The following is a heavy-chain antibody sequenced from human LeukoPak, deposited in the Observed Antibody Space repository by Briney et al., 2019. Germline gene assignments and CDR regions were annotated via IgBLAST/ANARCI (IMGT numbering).Heavy chain of an antibody. J-gene: IGHJ4*02. CDR1: GFTFDDYT. CDR2: ISWDGGST. Sequence: TGGSLRLSCAASGFTFDDYTMHWVRQALGKGLEWVSLISWDGGSTYYADSVKGRFTISRDNSKNSLYLQMNSLRTEDTALYYCAKDIGPAYSSSWYDYWGQGTLVTVSS. V-gene: IGHV3-43*01. CDR3: AKDIGPAYSSSWYDY. D-gene: IGHD6-13*01.